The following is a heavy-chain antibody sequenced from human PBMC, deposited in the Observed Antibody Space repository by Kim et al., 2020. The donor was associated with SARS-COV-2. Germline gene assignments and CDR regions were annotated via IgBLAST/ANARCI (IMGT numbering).Heavy chain of an antibody. V-gene: IGHV3-9*01. Sequence: GGSLRLSCAGSGFTFGDYAMHWVRQAPGKGLEWVSGISWNSGSIGYADSVKGRFTISRDNAKNSLYLQMNSLRDEDTALYYCARDFDYGGNSLDYWGQGTLVTVSS. CDR3: ARDFDYGGNSLDY. CDR1: GFTFGDYA. D-gene: IGHD4-17*01. CDR2: ISWNSGSI. J-gene: IGHJ4*02.